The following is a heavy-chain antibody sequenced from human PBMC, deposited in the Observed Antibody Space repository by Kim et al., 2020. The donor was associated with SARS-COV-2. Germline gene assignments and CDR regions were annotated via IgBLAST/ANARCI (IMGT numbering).Heavy chain of an antibody. CDR3: ARIRGDEWLLPGGGAFDI. CDR1: GYSISSSNW. CDR2: IYYSGST. D-gene: IGHD3-22*01. V-gene: IGHV4-28*01. Sequence: SETLSLTCAVSGYSISSSNWWGWIRQPPGKGLEWIGYIYYSGSTYYNPSLKSRVTMSVDTSKNQFSLKLSSVTAVDTAVYYCARIRGDEWLLPGGGAFDIWGQGTMGTVSS. J-gene: IGHJ3*02.